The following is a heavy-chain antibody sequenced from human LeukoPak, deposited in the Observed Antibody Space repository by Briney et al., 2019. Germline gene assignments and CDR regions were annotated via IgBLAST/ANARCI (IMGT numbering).Heavy chain of an antibody. CDR2: IFYSGST. Sequence: PSETLSLTCTVSGGSISSSSYYWGWIRQPPGKGLEWIGYIFYSGSTNYNPSLKSRVTISVDTSKNQFSLKLSSVTAADTAVYYCARAIPARMNYDPWGQGTLVTVSS. V-gene: IGHV4-61*05. CDR3: ARAIPARMNYDP. D-gene: IGHD6-6*01. CDR1: GGSISSSSYY. J-gene: IGHJ5*02.